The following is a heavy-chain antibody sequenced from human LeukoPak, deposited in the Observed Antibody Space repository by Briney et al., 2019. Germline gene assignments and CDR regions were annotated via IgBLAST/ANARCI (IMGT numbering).Heavy chain of an antibody. D-gene: IGHD3-10*01. J-gene: IGHJ6*03. Sequence: SETLSLTCTVSGGSISSGSYYWNWIRQPAGKGLERIARIYTSDSTNNNPSRKSRVTISVDPSKNQFSLKLSSVGAADTAVYYCARDAENMVRGTYYYYYYMDVWGKGTTVTVSS. CDR1: GGSISSGSYY. CDR2: IYTSDST. V-gene: IGHV4-61*02. CDR3: ARDAENMVRGTYYYYYYMDV.